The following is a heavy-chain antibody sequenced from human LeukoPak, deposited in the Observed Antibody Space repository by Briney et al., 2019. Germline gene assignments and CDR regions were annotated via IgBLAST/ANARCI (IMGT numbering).Heavy chain of an antibody. CDR2: ISAYNGNT. D-gene: IGHD6-13*01. V-gene: IGHV1-18*01. CDR1: GYTFTSYG. Sequence: ASVKVSCKASGYTFTSYGISWVRQAPGQGLEWMGWISAYNGNTNYAQKLQGRVTMTTDTSTSTAYMELRSLRSDDTAVYYCARDSSSPPPYYYYYYGMDVWGQGTTVTVSS. J-gene: IGHJ6*02. CDR3: ARDSSSPPPYYYYYYGMDV.